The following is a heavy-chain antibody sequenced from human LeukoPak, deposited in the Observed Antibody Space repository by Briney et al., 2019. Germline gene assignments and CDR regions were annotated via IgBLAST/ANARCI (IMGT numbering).Heavy chain of an antibody. D-gene: IGHD6-13*01. J-gene: IGHJ4*01. CDR2: IYPGDSDT. Sequence: PGESLKISCKGSGYSFTTYWIGWVRQMPGKGLEWMGIIYPGDSDTRYSPSFQGQVTISADKSINTAYLQWSSLRASDTAIYFCARPSQQLATPAHFDYWGLEPWSPSPQ. CDR1: GYSFTTYW. V-gene: IGHV5-51*01. CDR3: ARPSQQLATPAHFDY.